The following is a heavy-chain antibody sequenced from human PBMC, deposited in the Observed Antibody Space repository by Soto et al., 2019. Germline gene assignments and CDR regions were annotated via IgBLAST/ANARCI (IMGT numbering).Heavy chain of an antibody. V-gene: IGHV4-31*03. CDR3: ARDRRVPAVYYNMDV. J-gene: IGHJ6*03. CDR2: IYYSGST. CDR1: GGSISSGGYY. Sequence: TLSLTCTVSGGSISSGGYYWSWIRQHPGKGLEWIGYIYYSGSTYYNPSLKSRVTISVDTSKNQFSLKLSSVTAADTAVYYCARDRRVPAVYYNMDVWGKGTTVTVSS. D-gene: IGHD2-2*01.